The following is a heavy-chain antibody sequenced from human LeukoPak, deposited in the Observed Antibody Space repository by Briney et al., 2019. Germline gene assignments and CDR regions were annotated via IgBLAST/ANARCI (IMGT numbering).Heavy chain of an antibody. CDR3: TRGISGGWYFTSPSIKDY. CDR2: IKSKANSYAT. J-gene: IGHJ4*02. CDR1: GFTFSGYA. D-gene: IGHD6-19*01. Sequence: GGSLKLSCAASGFTFSGYAMHWVRQASGKGLEWVGGIKSKANSYATAYAASVKGRFTISRDDSKNTAYLQMNSLKTEDTAVYYYTRGISGGWYFTSPSIKDYWGQGTLVTVSS. V-gene: IGHV3-73*01.